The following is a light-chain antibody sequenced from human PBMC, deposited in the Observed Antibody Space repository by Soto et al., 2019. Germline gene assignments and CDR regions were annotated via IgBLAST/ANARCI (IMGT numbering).Light chain of an antibody. CDR3: QQYNTWPFT. Sequence: EIVLTQSPATLSVSPGERATLSCRASQSVNIDLVWYQRKPGQAPKLLMFSASARDTGIPARFIGGGSETEFTLTISSLQPEDSAVYYCQQYNTWPFTFGPGTKVDIK. CDR1: QSVNID. J-gene: IGKJ3*01. V-gene: IGKV3D-15*01. CDR2: SAS.